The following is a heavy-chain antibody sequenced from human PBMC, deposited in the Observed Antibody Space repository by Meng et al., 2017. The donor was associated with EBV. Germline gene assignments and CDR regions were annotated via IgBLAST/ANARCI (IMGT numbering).Heavy chain of an antibody. CDR3: ARGDYTNYPRWFDP. V-gene: IGHV4-61*01. CDR1: GGSVNNESYY. J-gene: IGHJ5*02. D-gene: IGHD4-11*01. CDR2: IYYTGST. Sequence: QVQLQDSGPGLVXPXXXXXPIXTXSGGSVNNESYYWGWIRQPPGKGLEYIGYIYYTGSTNYNSSLKSRVTISLDKSKNQFSLKLTSLTAADTAIYYCARGDYTNYPRWFDPWGQGTLVTVSS.